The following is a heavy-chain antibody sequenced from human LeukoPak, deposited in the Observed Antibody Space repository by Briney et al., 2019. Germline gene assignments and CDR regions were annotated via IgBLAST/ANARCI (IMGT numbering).Heavy chain of an antibody. CDR3: VVVIEPPDSDGFDV. CDR1: GFTFGNSW. CDR2: INADGSTA. Sequence: GGSLRLSCAASGFTFGNSWVHWVRQAPGKGLVWVSLINADGSTATYADSVKGRFTISRDNARNTLSLQMNSLTIEDTAVYYCVVVIEPPDSDGFDVWGQGTMITVSS. V-gene: IGHV3-74*01. J-gene: IGHJ3*01. D-gene: IGHD1-14*01.